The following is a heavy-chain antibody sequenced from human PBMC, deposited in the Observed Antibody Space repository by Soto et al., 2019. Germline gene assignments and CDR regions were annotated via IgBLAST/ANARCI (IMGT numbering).Heavy chain of an antibody. J-gene: IGHJ6*02. D-gene: IGHD2-21*02. V-gene: IGHV4-30-4*01. CDR1: GGYIGVDHDH. CDR3: AREDDGGDRDYYGLDV. Sequence: SETLSLTCSVSGGYIGVDHDHWTWIRQPPGKGLEWIGYVHYSGSVLYNPSLQSRVSISVDTSKNQFSLKLSSVTAADTAVYFCAREDDGGDRDYYGLDVWGQGTTVTVSS. CDR2: VHYSGSV.